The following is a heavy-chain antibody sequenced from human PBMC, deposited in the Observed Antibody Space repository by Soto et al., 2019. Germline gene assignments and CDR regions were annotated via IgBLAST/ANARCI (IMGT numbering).Heavy chain of an antibody. J-gene: IGHJ6*02. CDR2: ISYDGSNK. Sequence: QVQLVESGGGVVQPGRSLRLSCAASGFTFSSYAMHWVRQAPGKGLEWVAVISYDGSNKYYADSVKGRFTISRDNSKNXVXXQRNSLRAEDTAVYYCARVLGYCSGGSCFHYGMDVWGQGPTVTVSS. V-gene: IGHV3-30-3*01. CDR1: GFTFSSYA. CDR3: ARVLGYCSGGSCFHYGMDV. D-gene: IGHD2-15*01.